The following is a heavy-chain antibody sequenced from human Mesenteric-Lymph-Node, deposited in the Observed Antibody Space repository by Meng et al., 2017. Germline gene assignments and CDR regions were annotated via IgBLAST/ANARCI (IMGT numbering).Heavy chain of an antibody. CDR2: MNPNGGNT. V-gene: IGHV1-8*01. Sequence: ASVKVSCRASGYTFTSYDTNWVRQATGQGLVWVGWMNPNGGNTGYAQKFQGRVTITRNTSISTAYMELSSLRSEDTAVYYCARGVVGASRYWGQGTLVTVSS. CDR3: ARGVVGASRY. J-gene: IGHJ4*02. CDR1: GYTFTSYD. D-gene: IGHD1-26*01.